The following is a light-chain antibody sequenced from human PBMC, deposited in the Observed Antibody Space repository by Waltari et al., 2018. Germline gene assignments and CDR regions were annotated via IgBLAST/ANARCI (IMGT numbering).Light chain of an antibody. V-gene: IGLV2-14*01. CDR1: STDVGAYNF. CDR2: DVV. Sequence: QSALTQPASVSGSPGQSITISCTGSSTDVGAYNFVSWYQQHPGKAPKLILYDVVNRPSGISPRFSASKSGNTASLTISGLQEEDEGEYYCSSYTTSTTLLFGTGTRLTVL. J-gene: IGLJ1*01. CDR3: SSYTTSTTLL.